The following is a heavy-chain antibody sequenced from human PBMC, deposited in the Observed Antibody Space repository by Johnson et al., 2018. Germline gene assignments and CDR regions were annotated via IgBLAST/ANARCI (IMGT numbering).Heavy chain of an antibody. J-gene: IGHJ6*02. CDR1: GFTFYNYA. CDR2: ISGSGGST. V-gene: IGHV3-23*04. Sequence: VQLVQSGGGLVQPGGSLRLSCAASGFTFYNYAMSWVRQAPGKGLEWVSAISGSGGSTYYADSVKGRFTISRDNSKNTLFLQVNSLRAEDTAVYYCAKEGMITFGGSIVIPVSGMDVWGQGTTVTVSS. CDR3: AKEGMITFGGSIVIPVSGMDV. D-gene: IGHD3-16*02.